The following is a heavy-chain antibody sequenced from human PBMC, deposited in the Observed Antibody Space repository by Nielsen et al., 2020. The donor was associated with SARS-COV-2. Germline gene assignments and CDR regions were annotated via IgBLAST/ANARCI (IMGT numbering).Heavy chain of an antibody. V-gene: IGHV4-59*13. J-gene: IGHJ4*02. CDR3: ARDRWQQLVPTY. D-gene: IGHD6-13*01. Sequence: SETLSLTCTVFGGSIGSYYWSWIRQPPGKGLEWIGHIFNTGSTSYNPSLRSRVTILVDTSKNHFSLKLTSVTAADTVVYYCARDRWQQLVPTYWGQGTLVTVSS. CDR2: IFNTGST. CDR1: GGSIGSYY.